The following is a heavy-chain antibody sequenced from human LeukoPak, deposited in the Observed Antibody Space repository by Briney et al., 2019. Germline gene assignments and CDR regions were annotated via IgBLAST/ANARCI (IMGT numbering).Heavy chain of an antibody. J-gene: IGHJ4*02. Sequence: GGPLSLSCAASGFIFSRYSVQWVRQAPGEGLEWVLSISSSSRYVYYADSANLRFTISRDNAKNSLYMQMNSLRAEDTAVYYCARDYWYYYDSSGYYYDYWGQGTLVTVSS. V-gene: IGHV3-21*01. CDR2: ISSSSRYV. CDR1: GFIFSRYS. CDR3: ARDYWYYYDSSGYYYDY. D-gene: IGHD3-22*01.